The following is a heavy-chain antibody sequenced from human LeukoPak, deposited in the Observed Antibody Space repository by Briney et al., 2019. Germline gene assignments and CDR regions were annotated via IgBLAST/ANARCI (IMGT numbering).Heavy chain of an antibody. CDR2: IYYSGST. D-gene: IGHD3-10*01. Sequence: SETLSLTCTVSGGSISSSSYYWGWIRQPPGKGLEWIGSIYYSGSTYYNPSLKSRVTISVDTSKNQFSLKLSSVTAADTAVYYCARRGYYYGSGKFFDYWGQGTLVTVSP. V-gene: IGHV4-39*01. J-gene: IGHJ4*02. CDR3: ARRGYYYGSGKFFDY. CDR1: GGSISSSSYY.